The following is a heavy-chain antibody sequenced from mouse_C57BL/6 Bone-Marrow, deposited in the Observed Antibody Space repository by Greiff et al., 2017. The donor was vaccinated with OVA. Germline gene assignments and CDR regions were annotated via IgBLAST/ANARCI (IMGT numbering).Heavy chain of an antibody. D-gene: IGHD2-4*01. CDR1: GYSFTGYF. CDR3: ARFWRDYDGGAWFAY. CDR2: INPYNGDT. V-gene: IGHV1-20*01. J-gene: IGHJ3*01. Sequence: EVQLQQSGPELVKPGDSVKISCKASGYSFTGYFMNWVMQSHGKSLEWIGRINPYNGDTFYNQKFKGKATLTVDKSSSTAHMELRSLTSEDSAVYYCARFWRDYDGGAWFAYWGQGTLVTVSA.